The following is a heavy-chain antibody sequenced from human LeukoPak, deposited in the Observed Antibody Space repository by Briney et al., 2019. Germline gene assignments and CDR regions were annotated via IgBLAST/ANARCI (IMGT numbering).Heavy chain of an antibody. CDR3: AKDKSLGWFGELLT. V-gene: IGHV3-9*01. Sequence: GGSLRLSCAASGFTFDDYAMHWVRQAPGKGLEWVSGISWNSGSIGYADSVKGRFTISRDNAKNSLYLQMNSLRAEDTALYYCAKDKSLGWFGELLTWGQGTLVTVSS. D-gene: IGHD3-10*01. CDR1: GFTFDDYA. J-gene: IGHJ5*02. CDR2: ISWNSGSI.